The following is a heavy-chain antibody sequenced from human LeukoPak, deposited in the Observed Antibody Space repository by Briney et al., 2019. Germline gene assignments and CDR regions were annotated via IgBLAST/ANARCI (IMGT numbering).Heavy chain of an antibody. Sequence: GGSLRFSCAASGFTFSSYAMHWVRQAPGKGLECVAVISYDGSNKYYADSVKGRFTISRDNSKNTLYLQMNSLRAEDTAVYYCARSGGSYYDAFDIWGQGTMVTVSS. CDR1: GFTFSSYA. CDR3: ARSGGSYYDAFDI. CDR2: ISYDGSNK. D-gene: IGHD1-26*01. V-gene: IGHV3-30-3*01. J-gene: IGHJ3*02.